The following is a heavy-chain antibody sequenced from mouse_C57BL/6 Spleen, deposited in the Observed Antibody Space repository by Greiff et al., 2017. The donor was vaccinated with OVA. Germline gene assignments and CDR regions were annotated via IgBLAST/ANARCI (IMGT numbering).Heavy chain of an antibody. CDR1: GYTFTSYW. J-gene: IGHJ4*01. Sequence: QVQLKQPGAELVRPGTSVKLSCKASGYTFTSYWLHWVKQRPGQGLEWIGVIDPSDSYTNYNQKFKGKATLTVDTSSSTAYMQLSSLTSEDSAVYYCASVGLLYAMDYWGQGTSVTVSS. CDR3: ASVGLLYAMDY. V-gene: IGHV1-59*01. D-gene: IGHD3-1*01. CDR2: IDPSDSYT.